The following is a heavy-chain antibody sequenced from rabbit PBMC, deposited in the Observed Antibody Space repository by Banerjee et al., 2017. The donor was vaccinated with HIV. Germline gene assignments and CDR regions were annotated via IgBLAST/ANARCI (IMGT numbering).Heavy chain of an antibody. CDR3: ARDAGSGYGIYYYFNL. V-gene: IGHV1S40*01. Sequence: QSLEESGGDLVKPGASLTLTCTASGFSFSSSYYMCWVRQAPGKGLELIACIYTSSGSTDYASWAKGRFTISKTSSTTVTLQMTSLTAADTATYFCARDAGSGYGIYYYFNLWGPGTLVTVS. CDR1: GFSFSSSYY. J-gene: IGHJ4*01. D-gene: IGHD8-1*01. CDR2: IYTSSGST.